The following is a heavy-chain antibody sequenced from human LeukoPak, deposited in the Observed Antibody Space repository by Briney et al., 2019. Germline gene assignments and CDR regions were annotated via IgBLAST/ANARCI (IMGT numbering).Heavy chain of an antibody. CDR2: ISPRGDIT. CDR3: AKARKIPNGSGYYMDV. Sequence: GGSLRLSCAASGFSFRSHGMNWVRQAPGKGLEWVSGISPRGDITYYKDSVRGRFTISRDNSKNTLYLQMNSLRAEDTAVYYCAKARKIPNGSGYYMDVWGKGTTVTVSS. D-gene: IGHD3-10*01. V-gene: IGHV3-23*01. CDR1: GFSFRSHG. J-gene: IGHJ6*03.